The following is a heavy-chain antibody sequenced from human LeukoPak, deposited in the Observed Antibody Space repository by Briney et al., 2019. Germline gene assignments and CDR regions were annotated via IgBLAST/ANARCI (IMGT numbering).Heavy chain of an antibody. V-gene: IGHV1-2*02. J-gene: IGHJ6*02. CDR2: INPNSGGT. Sequence: ASVKVSCKASGYTFTGYYMHWVRPAPGQGLEWMGWINPNSGGTNYAQKFQGRVTMTRDTSISTAYMELSSLRSDDTAVYYCARDLGRIAVAGYYGMDVWGQGTTVTVSS. CDR1: GYTFTGYY. CDR3: ARDLGRIAVAGYYGMDV. D-gene: IGHD6-19*01.